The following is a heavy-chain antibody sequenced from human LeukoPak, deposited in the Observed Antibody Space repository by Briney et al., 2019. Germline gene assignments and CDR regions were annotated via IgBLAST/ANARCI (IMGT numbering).Heavy chain of an antibody. Sequence: GGSLRLSCAASGFTFDDFAMHWVRQASGKGLEWVSSISWNSGSIGYADSVKGRFTISRDNATNSLYLQMNSLRAEDTAVYYCARVSSSGWYWFDPWGQGTLVTVSS. V-gene: IGHV3-9*01. CDR1: GFTFDDFA. J-gene: IGHJ5*02. D-gene: IGHD6-19*01. CDR3: ARVSSSGWYWFDP. CDR2: ISWNSGSI.